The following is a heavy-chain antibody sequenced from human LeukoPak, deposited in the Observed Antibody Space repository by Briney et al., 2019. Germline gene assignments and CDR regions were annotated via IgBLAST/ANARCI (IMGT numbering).Heavy chain of an antibody. V-gene: IGHV3-30*04. J-gene: IGHJ4*02. CDR2: VSEDGTNN. D-gene: IGHD3-3*01. CDR1: GFTFIRYS. CDR3: ARHLRFEGVDY. Sequence: GGSLRLSCATSGFTFIRYSMHWVRQAPGEGLKWVAVVSEDGTNNYYAESVKGRFTVSRDNSKNMMFLQMNSLRREDTAVYYCARHLRFEGVDYWGQGTLVTVPS.